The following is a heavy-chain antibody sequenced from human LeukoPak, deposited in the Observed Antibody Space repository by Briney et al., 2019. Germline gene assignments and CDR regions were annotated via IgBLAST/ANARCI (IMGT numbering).Heavy chain of an antibody. CDR1: GFTFSTYA. J-gene: IGHJ4*02. CDR2: IGDTT. Sequence: PWGSLRLSCAASGFTFSTYAMSWVRQAPGKGLEWVSAIGDTTYYADSVKGRFTISRDNSKNTLYLQMNNLRAEDAAIYYCAKAYAFVGANYFDYWGQGTLVTVSS. V-gene: IGHV3-23*01. CDR3: AKAYAFVGANYFDY. D-gene: IGHD1-26*01.